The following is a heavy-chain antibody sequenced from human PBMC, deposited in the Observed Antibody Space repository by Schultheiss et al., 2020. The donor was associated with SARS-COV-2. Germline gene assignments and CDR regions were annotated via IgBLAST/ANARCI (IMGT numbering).Heavy chain of an antibody. CDR2: IYTSGST. CDR3: ARGPEVVPAAIVPHYGMDV. V-gene: IGHV4-59*10. D-gene: IGHD2-2*01. Sequence: SETLSLTCAVYGGSFSGYYWSWIRQPPGKGLEWIGRIYTSGSTNYNPSLKSRVTMSVDTSKNQFSLKLSSVTAADTAVYYCARGPEVVPAAIVPHYGMDVWGQGTTVTVSS. J-gene: IGHJ6*02. CDR1: GGSFSGYY.